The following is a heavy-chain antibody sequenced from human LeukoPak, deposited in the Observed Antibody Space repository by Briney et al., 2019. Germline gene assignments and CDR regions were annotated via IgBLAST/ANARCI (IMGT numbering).Heavy chain of an antibody. Sequence: GGSLRLSCGASGFTFSSYAMSWVRQAPGKGLEWVSAISGSGGSTYYADSVKGRFTISRDNSKNTLYLQMNSLRAEDTAVYYCAKSLTFIVGATRVDYWGQGTLVTVSS. J-gene: IGHJ4*02. V-gene: IGHV3-23*01. CDR1: GFTFSSYA. CDR2: ISGSGGST. D-gene: IGHD1-26*01. CDR3: AKSLTFIVGATRVDY.